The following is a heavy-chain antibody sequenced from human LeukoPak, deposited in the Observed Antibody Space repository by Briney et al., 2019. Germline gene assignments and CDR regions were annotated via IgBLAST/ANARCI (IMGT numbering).Heavy chain of an antibody. J-gene: IGHJ4*02. CDR1: GYTFTSYG. CDR2: ISAYNGNT. V-gene: IGHV1-18*01. CDR3: ARDYSSGYYLVPLFDY. D-gene: IGHD3-22*01. Sequence: ASVKVSCKASGYTFTSYGISWVRQAPGQGLEWMGWISAYNGNTNYAQKLQGRVTMTTDTSTSTAYMELRSLRSDDTAVYYCARDYSSGYYLVPLFDYWGQGTLVTVSS.